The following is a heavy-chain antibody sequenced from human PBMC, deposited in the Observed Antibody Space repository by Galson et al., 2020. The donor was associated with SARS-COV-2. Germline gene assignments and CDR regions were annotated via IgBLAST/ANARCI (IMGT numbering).Heavy chain of an antibody. CDR2: IYNGDST. D-gene: IGHD6-19*01. CDR3: ARERSRRAVATIIQH. CDR1: GFSVSTNY. Sequence: TGGSLRLSCAASGFSVSTNYMSWVRQAQGKGLEWVSIIYNGDSTYYADSVKGRFTISRDNIKNTLSLQMTSPRVEDTAVDYCARERSRRAVATIIQHWAQGTLVTVSS. V-gene: IGHV3-66*01. J-gene: IGHJ1*01.